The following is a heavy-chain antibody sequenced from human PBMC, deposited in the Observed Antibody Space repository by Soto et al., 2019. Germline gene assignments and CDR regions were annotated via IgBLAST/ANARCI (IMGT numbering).Heavy chain of an antibody. CDR2: ISYDGSNK. J-gene: IGHJ4*02. CDR3: AKQDYDSSGYFSPLHYYFDY. D-gene: IGHD3-22*01. V-gene: IGHV3-30*18. CDR1: GFTFSSYG. Sequence: GGSLRLSCAASGFTFSSYGMHWVRQAPGKGLEWVAVISYDGSNKYYADSVKGRFTISRDNSKNTLYLQMNSLRAEDTAVYYCAKQDYDSSGYFSPLHYYFDYWGQGTLVTVSS.